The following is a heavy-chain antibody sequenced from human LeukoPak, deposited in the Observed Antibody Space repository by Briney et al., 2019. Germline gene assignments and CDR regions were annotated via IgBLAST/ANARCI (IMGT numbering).Heavy chain of an antibody. CDR1: GGTISSYY. V-gene: IGHV4-59*01. Sequence: SETLSLTCTVSGGTISSYYWGWIRQPPGKGLEWIGYIYYSGSTNYNPSLKSRVTISVDASKNQFSLKLSSVTAADTAVYYCARGGSYYGYFDYWGQGTLVTVSP. J-gene: IGHJ4*02. CDR2: IYYSGST. D-gene: IGHD1-26*01. CDR3: ARGGSYYGYFDY.